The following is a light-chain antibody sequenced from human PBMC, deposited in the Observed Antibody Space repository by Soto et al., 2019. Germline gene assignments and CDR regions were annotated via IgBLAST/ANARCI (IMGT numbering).Light chain of an antibody. CDR3: QQRSNWTLT. V-gene: IGKV3-11*01. Sequence: EIVLTQSPATLSLSPGERATLSCRASQSISNCLAWYQQKPGQAPRLLIYDASNRATGIPARFSGSGSGTDFTLIISSLEPEDFAVYYCQQRSNWTLTFGGGTKVEIK. CDR2: DAS. CDR1: QSISNC. J-gene: IGKJ4*01.